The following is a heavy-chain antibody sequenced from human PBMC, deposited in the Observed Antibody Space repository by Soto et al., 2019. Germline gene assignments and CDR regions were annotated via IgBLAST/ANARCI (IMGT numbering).Heavy chain of an antibody. J-gene: IGHJ5*02. V-gene: IGHV4-39*01. D-gene: IGHD4-4*01. CDR1: GGSISSSSYY. Sequence: SETLSLTCTVSGGSISSSSYYWGWIRQAPGKGLEWIGSIYYSGSTYYNPSLKSRVTISVDTSKNQFSLKLSAVTAADTAVYYCSRRPSFYTVTTFFDPWGQGTLVTVSS. CDR3: SRRPSFYTVTTFFDP. CDR2: IYYSGST.